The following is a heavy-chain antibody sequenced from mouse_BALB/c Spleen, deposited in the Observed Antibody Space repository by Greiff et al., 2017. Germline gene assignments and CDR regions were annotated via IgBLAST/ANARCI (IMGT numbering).Heavy chain of an antibody. D-gene: IGHD2-4*01. CDR1: GFSLTSYG. Sequence: VQLQQSGPGLVQPSQSLSITCTVSGFSLTSYGVHWVRQSPGKGLEWLGVIWSGGSTDYNAAFISRLSISKDNSKSQVFFKMNSLQANDTAIYYCARNRYDYDAAIYAMDYWGQGTSVTVSS. J-gene: IGHJ4*01. V-gene: IGHV2-2*02. CDR3: ARNRYDYDAAIYAMDY. CDR2: IWSGGST.